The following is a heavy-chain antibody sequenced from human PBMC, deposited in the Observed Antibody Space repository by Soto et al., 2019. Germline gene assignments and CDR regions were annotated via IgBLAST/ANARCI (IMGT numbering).Heavy chain of an antibody. CDR3: ARGRGVGATTVFFFDY. J-gene: IGHJ4*02. Sequence: SETRSLTCAVYGGSFSGYYWSWIRQPPGKGLEWIGEINHSGSTNYNPSLKSRVTISVDTSKNQFSLKLSSVTAADTAVYYCARGRGVGATTVFFFDYWGQGTPVTVSS. D-gene: IGHD1-26*01. V-gene: IGHV4-34*01. CDR1: GGSFSGYY. CDR2: INHSGST.